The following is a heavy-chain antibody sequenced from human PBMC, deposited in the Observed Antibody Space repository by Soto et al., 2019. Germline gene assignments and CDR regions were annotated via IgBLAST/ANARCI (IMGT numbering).Heavy chain of an antibody. J-gene: IGHJ6*02. CDR1: GYTFTSYD. V-gene: IGHV1-8*01. Sequence: QVQLVQSGAEVKKPGASVKVSCKASGYTFTSYDINWVRQATGQGLELMGWMNPNSGNTGYAQKFQGRVTMTRNTSISTAYMEMSSLRSEDTAVYYCARDHSSGWYGPYYYYGMDVWGQGTTVTVSS. CDR2: MNPNSGNT. D-gene: IGHD6-19*01. CDR3: ARDHSSGWYGPYYYYGMDV.